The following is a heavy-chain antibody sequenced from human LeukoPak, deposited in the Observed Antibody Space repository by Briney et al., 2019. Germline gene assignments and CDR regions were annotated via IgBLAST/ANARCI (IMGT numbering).Heavy chain of an antibody. CDR1: GGSFSGYY. CDR2: INHSGRT. CDR3: ARDIEYSSSRYMDV. Sequence: SETLSLTCAVYGGSFSGYYWSWIRQPPGKGLEWIGEINHSGRTNYNPSLKSRVTISVDTSKNQFSLKLSSVTAADTAVYYCARDIEYSSSRYMDVWGKGTAVTVSS. J-gene: IGHJ6*03. D-gene: IGHD6-6*01. V-gene: IGHV4-34*01.